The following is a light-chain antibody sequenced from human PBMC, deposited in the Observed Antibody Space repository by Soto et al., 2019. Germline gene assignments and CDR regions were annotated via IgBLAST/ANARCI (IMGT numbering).Light chain of an antibody. Sequence: QSVLTQPPSVSGAPGQRVTISCTGSSSNIGAGYDVHWYQQLPGTAPKLLIYGNSNRPSGVPDRFSGSKSGTSAALAITGLQAEDEADYYYQSYDSSLRGVFGGGTKVTVL. J-gene: IGLJ2*01. CDR3: QSYDSSLRGV. V-gene: IGLV1-40*01. CDR1: SSNIGAGYD. CDR2: GNS.